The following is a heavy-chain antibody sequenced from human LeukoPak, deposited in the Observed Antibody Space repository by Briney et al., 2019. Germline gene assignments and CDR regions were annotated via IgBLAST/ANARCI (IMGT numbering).Heavy chain of an antibody. D-gene: IGHD4-23*01. V-gene: IGHV4-39*02. CDR2: IYYSGST. Sequence: PSETLSLTCTVSGGSISSSSYYWGWIRQPPGKGLERIGSIYYSGSTYYNPSLKSRVTISVDTSKNQFSLKLSSVTAADTAVYYCARDLFAGGGRPGGGNLAVPFDYWGQGTLVTVSS. CDR1: GGSISSSSYY. CDR3: ARDLFAGGGRPGGGNLAVPFDY. J-gene: IGHJ4*02.